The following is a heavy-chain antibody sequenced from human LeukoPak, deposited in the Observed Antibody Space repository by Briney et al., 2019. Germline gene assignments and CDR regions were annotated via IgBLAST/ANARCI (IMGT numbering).Heavy chain of an antibody. V-gene: IGHV3-21*01. CDR1: GFTFSSYS. J-gene: IGHJ4*02. Sequence: GGSLRLSCAASGFTFSSYSMNWVRQAPGKGLEWVSSISSSSSYIYYADSVKGRFTISRDNAKNSLYLQMNSLRAEDTAVYYCATGSPGYYDSSGYNDYWGQGTLVIVSS. CDR3: ATGSPGYYDSSGYNDY. D-gene: IGHD3-22*01. CDR2: ISSSSSYI.